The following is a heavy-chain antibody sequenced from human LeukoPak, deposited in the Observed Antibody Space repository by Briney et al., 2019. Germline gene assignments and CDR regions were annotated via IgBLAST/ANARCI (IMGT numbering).Heavy chain of an antibody. CDR2: VYTSGST. CDR1: GGSISGYY. J-gene: IGHJ3*02. V-gene: IGHV4-4*07. CDR3: ARLITGTTTAFDI. Sequence: PSETLSLTCSVSGGSISGYYWTWLRQPAGKGLEWIGRVYTSGSTHYNPSLTTRLTMSVDTSKNQFSLKLSSVTAADTAVYYCARLITGTTTAFDIWGQGTMVTVSS. D-gene: IGHD1-7*01.